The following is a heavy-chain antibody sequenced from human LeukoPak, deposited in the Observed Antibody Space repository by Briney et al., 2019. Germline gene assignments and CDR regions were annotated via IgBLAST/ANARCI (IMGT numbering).Heavy chain of an antibody. CDR1: GDSINNFNYY. Sequence: SETLSLTCTVSGDSINNFNYYWGWIRQPPGKGLEWIGSVYYRGSTSYNPSLKSRVTISVDTSKNQFSLKLSSVTAADTAVYYCARASSGWYYDAFDIWGQGTMVTVSS. CDR3: ARASSGWYYDAFDI. D-gene: IGHD6-19*01. J-gene: IGHJ3*02. V-gene: IGHV4-39*07. CDR2: VYYRGST.